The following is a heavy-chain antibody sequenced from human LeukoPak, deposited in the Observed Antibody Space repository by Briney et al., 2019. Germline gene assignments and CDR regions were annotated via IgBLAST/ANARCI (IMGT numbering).Heavy chain of an antibody. CDR1: GFTFSSYG. V-gene: IGHV3-30*02. D-gene: IGHD3-16*01. CDR2: IRYDGSNK. J-gene: IGHJ3*02. CDR3: AKTYVWGSYAFGI. Sequence: GGSLRLSCAASGFTFSSYGMHWVRQAPGKGLEWVAFIRYDGSNKYYADSVKGRFTISRDNSKNTLYLQMNSLRAEDTAVYYCAKTYVWGSYAFGIWGQGTMVTVSS.